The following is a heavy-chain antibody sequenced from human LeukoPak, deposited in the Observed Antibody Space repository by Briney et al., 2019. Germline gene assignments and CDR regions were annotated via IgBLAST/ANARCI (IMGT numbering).Heavy chain of an antibody. Sequence: GGSLRLSCAASGFTFNNFAMSWVRQAPGKGLEWVSSISGHSNIKYYADSVKGRFTVSRDYSTNTLYLQMTSLTAEDTALYFCAKLADKDTDANRPFDYWGRGTLVTVSS. V-gene: IGHV3-23*01. CDR1: GFTFNNFA. CDR2: ISGHSNIK. CDR3: AKLADKDTDANRPFDY. D-gene: IGHD2-15*01. J-gene: IGHJ4*02.